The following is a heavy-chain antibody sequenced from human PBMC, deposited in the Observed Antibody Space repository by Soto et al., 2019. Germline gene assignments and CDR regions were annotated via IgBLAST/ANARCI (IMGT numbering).Heavy chain of an antibody. V-gene: IGHV1-18*01. D-gene: IGHD3-16*02. Sequence: QVQLVQSGAEVKKPGASVKVSCKASGYTFTSYGISWVRQAPGQGLEWMGWISAYNGNTNYAQKLQGRVTMTTDTSTSTAYMELRSLRSDDTAVYYCARDMAWDYIWGSYRDTGFDYWGQGNLVTVAS. CDR3: ARDMAWDYIWGSYRDTGFDY. CDR1: GYTFTSYG. J-gene: IGHJ4*02. CDR2: ISAYNGNT.